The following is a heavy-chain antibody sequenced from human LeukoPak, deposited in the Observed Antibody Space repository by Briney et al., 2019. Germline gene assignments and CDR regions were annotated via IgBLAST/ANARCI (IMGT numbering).Heavy chain of an antibody. V-gene: IGHV3-21*04. CDR3: AKDRTVGASYWYFDL. CDR2: ITSRSSYI. D-gene: IGHD1-26*01. Sequence: GGSLRLSCAASGFTFSNYGMNWVRQAPGKGLEWVSSITSRSSYIYYADSMKGRFTISRDNAKNSLYLQMNSLRAEDTAIYYCAKDRTVGASYWYFDLWGRGTLVTVSS. CDR1: GFTFSNYG. J-gene: IGHJ2*01.